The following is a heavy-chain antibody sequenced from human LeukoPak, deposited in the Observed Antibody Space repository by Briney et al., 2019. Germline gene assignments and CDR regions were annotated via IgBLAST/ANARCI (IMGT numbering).Heavy chain of an antibody. CDR1: GFTFSSYG. CDR2: IWYDGSNK. Sequence: PGGSLRLSCAASGFTFSSYGMHWVRQAPGKGLEWVAVIWYDGSNKYYADSVKGRFTISRDNSKNTLYLQMNSLRAEDTAVYYCARGSTGSWYYYYGMDVWGQGTTVTVSS. CDR3: ARGSTGSWYYYYGMDV. V-gene: IGHV3-33*01. J-gene: IGHJ6*02. D-gene: IGHD6-13*01.